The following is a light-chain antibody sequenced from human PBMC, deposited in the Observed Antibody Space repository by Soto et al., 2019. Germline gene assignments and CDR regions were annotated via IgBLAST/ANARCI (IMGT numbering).Light chain of an antibody. CDR3: CSYAGSSTFLYV. CDR1: SSDVGSYNL. CDR2: EVS. Sequence: QSALTQPASVSGSPGQSITISCTGTSSDVGSYNLVSWYQQHPGKAPKLMICEVSKRPSGVSNRFSGSKSGNTASLTISGLQAEDEADYYCCSYAGSSTFLYVFGTGTKVT. V-gene: IGLV2-23*02. J-gene: IGLJ1*01.